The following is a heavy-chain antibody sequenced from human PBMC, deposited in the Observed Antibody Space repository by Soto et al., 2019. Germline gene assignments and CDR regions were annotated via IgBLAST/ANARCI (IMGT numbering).Heavy chain of an antibody. V-gene: IGHV4-59*08. CDR1: GGSIDGHN. J-gene: IGHJ6*02. CDR2: GYSTGGS. CDR3: VRQGIGNLHGLVDI. D-gene: IGHD3-10*01. Sequence: QVQLHESGPGLVKPSETLSLTCTVSGGSIDGHNCAWIRQTPGKALEWIGYGYSTGGSGYNPSLKDRVPLSMDTSKRQFSLQMRSVTAADTAVYYCVRQGIGNLHGLVDIWGRGTTVTVSS.